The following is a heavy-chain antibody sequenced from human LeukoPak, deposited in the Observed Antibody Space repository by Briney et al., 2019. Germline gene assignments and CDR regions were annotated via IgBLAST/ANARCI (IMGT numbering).Heavy chain of an antibody. CDR2: IYTSGST. J-gene: IGHJ4*02. CDR1: GGSISSGSYY. CDR3: ARGYNWNDGDY. V-gene: IGHV4-61*02. D-gene: IGHD1-1*01. Sequence: SETLSLTCTVSGGSISSGSYYWSWIRQPAGKGLEWIGRIYTSGSTNYNPSLKSRVTISVDTSKNQFSLKLSSVTAADTAVYYCARGYNWNDGDYWGQGTLVTVSS.